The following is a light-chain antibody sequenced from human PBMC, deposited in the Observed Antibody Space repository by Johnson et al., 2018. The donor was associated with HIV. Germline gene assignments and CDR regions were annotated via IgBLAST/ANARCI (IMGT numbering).Light chain of an antibody. CDR2: ENN. CDR3: GTWVSSLSAA. CDR1: SSNIGNNY. Sequence: QSVLTQPPSVSAAPGQKVTISCSGSSSNIGNNYVSWYQQLPGTAPKLLIYENNKRPSGIPDRFSGSKSGTSATLGITGLQTGDEADYYCGTWVSSLSAAFGTGTKVTVL. J-gene: IGLJ1*01. V-gene: IGLV1-51*02.